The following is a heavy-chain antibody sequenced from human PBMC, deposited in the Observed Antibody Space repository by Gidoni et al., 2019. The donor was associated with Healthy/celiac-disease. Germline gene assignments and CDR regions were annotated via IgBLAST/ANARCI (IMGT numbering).Heavy chain of an antibody. D-gene: IGHD1-26*01. V-gene: IGHV1-46*03. Sequence: QVQLVQSGAEVKKPGASVKVSCKASRYTFTSYYTHWVRQAPGQGLEWMGIINPSGGSTSYAQKCQGRVTMTRDTSTSTVYMELSSLRAEDTAVYYCASGEWDLLVGYWGQGTLVTVSS. J-gene: IGHJ4*02. CDR3: ASGEWDLLVGY. CDR1: RYTFTSYY. CDR2: INPSGGST.